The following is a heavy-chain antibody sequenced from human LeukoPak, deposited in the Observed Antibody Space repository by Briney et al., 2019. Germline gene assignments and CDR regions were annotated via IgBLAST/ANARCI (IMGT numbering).Heavy chain of an antibody. J-gene: IGHJ3*01. CDR1: GYTFTGYY. Sequence: ASVKISCKASGYTFTGYYIHWVRQAPGQGLEWMGWINPNSGGTDYAQKFQGRVTMTRDTSISTAYMDLSRLRSDDTAVYYCARTPFRAADAFDVWGQGTMVTVSS. CDR3: ARTPFRAADAFDV. V-gene: IGHV1-2*02. CDR2: INPNSGGT. D-gene: IGHD6-25*01.